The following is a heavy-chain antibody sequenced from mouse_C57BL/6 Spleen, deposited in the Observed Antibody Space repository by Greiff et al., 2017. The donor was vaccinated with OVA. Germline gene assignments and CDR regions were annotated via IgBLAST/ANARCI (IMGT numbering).Heavy chain of an antibody. V-gene: IGHV5-4*03. D-gene: IGHD1-1*01. CDR2: ISDGGSYT. CDR1: GFTFSSYA. CDR3: ARQYYYGSSPCYFDY. Sequence: DVKLVESGGGLVKPGGSLKLSCAASGFTFSSYAMSWVRQTPEKRLEWVATISDGGSYTYYPDNVKGRFTISRDNAKNNLYLQMSHLKSEDTAMYYCARQYYYGSSPCYFDYWGQGTTLTVSS. J-gene: IGHJ2*01.